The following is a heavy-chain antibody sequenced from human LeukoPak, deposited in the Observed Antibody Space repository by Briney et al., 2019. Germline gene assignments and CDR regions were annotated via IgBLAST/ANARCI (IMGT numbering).Heavy chain of an antibody. CDR2: IYYSGST. V-gene: IGHV4-59*01. Sequence: SETLSLTCAVYGGSFSGYYWSWIRQPPGKGLEWIGYIYYSGSTNYNPSLKSRVTISVDTSKNQFSLKLSSVTAADTAVYYCASHWELPRFDYWGQGTLVTVSS. CDR3: ASHWELPRFDY. J-gene: IGHJ4*02. CDR1: GGSFSGYY. D-gene: IGHD1-26*01.